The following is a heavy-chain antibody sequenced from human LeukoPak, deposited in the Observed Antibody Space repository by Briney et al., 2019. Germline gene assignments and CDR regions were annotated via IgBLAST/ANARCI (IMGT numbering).Heavy chain of an antibody. J-gene: IGHJ3*02. Sequence: ASVKVSCKASGYTFTGYYMHWVRQAPGQGLEWMGWINPNSGGTNYAQKSQGRVTMTRDTSISTGYMELSRLRSDDTAVYYCARPMSVYYYDSSGSMGAFDIWGQGTMVTVSS. V-gene: IGHV1-2*02. CDR2: INPNSGGT. CDR3: ARPMSVYYYDSSGSMGAFDI. CDR1: GYTFTGYY. D-gene: IGHD3-22*01.